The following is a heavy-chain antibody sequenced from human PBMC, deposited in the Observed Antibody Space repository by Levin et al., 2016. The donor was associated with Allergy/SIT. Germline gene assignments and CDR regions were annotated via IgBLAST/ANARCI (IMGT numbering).Heavy chain of an antibody. CDR2: INHSGST. CDR1: PGSFSGYY. V-gene: IGHV4-34*01. D-gene: IGHD2-2*02. CDR3: ARRTLTIRALRY. J-gene: IGHJ4*02. Sequence: SETLSLTCAVFPGSFSGYYWSWIRQPPGKGLEWIGEINHSGSTNYNPSLKSRVTISVDTSKNQFSLKLSSVTAADTAVYYCARRTLTIRALRYWGQGTLVTVSS.